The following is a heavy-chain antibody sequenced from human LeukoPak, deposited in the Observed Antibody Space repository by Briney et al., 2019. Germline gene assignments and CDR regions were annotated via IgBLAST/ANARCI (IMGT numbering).Heavy chain of an antibody. CDR1: GFTFSSYW. V-gene: IGHV3-7*01. CDR2: IKQDGSEK. Sequence: GGSLRLSCAASGFTFSSYWMSWVRQAPGKGLEWVANIKQDGSEKYYVDSVKGRFTISRDNSKNSLYLQMNSLRAEDTAVYYCAKDRCSNGVGCYYYYMDVWGKGTTVTISS. J-gene: IGHJ6*03. CDR3: AKDRCSNGVGCYYYYMDV. D-gene: IGHD2-8*01.